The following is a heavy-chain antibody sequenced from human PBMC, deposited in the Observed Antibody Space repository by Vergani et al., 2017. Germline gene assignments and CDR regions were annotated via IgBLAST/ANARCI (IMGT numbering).Heavy chain of an antibody. D-gene: IGHD6-13*01. V-gene: IGHV3-48*04. CDR1: GFTFSSYS. Sequence: EVQLVESGGGLVQPGGSLRLSCAASGFTFSSYSMNWVRQAPGKGLEWVSYISSSSSTIYYADSVKGRFTISRDNAKNSLYLQMNSLRAEDTAVYYCASAPSPIAAAGTFYWGQGTLVTVSS. J-gene: IGHJ4*02. CDR2: ISSSSSTI. CDR3: ASAPSPIAAAGTFY.